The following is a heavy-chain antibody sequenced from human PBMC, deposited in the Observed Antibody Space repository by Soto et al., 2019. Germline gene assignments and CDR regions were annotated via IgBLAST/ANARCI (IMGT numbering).Heavy chain of an antibody. CDR2: IDPSDSQT. J-gene: IGHJ4*02. Sequence: GESLKISCKGSGYSFAGYWITWVRQKPGKGLEWMGRIDPSDSQTYYSPSFRGHVTISATKSITTVFLQWSSLRASDTAMYYCARHFYDPGTPPNFQHYFESWGQVTPVIFSS. CDR3: ARHFYDPGTPPNFQHYFES. D-gene: IGHD3-22*01. CDR1: GYSFAGYW. V-gene: IGHV5-10-1*01.